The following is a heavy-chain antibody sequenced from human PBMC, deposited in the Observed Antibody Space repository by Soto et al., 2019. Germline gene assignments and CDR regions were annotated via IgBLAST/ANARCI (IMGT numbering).Heavy chain of an antibody. CDR2: VHDSGTT. D-gene: IGHD5-18*01. V-gene: IGHV4-4*02. J-gene: IGHJ4*02. Sequence: QVQLQESGPGLVKPSETLSLTCRISGASIRNNWWSWVRQTPEKGLEWIGEVHDSGTTHYNPSLNNRVTVSADKTNNQFSLKMTSVTAADTAVYYCARNSGFSQGDWGQGTLVTVSS. CDR3: ARNSGFSQGD. CDR1: GASIRNNW.